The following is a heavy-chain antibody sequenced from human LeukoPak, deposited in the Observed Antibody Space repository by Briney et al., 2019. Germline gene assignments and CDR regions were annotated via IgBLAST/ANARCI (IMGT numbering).Heavy chain of an antibody. CDR1: GYSFTYYW. Sequence: GESLKISCKGSGYSFTYYWIGWVRQMPGKGLEWMGIIYPSDSDIRYSPSFQGQVTISADKSISTAYLQWSSLKASDTAMYYCARHRSFWSGYDAFDIWGQGTMVTVSS. V-gene: IGHV5-51*01. J-gene: IGHJ3*02. CDR3: ARHRSFWSGYDAFDI. CDR2: IYPSDSDI. D-gene: IGHD3-3*01.